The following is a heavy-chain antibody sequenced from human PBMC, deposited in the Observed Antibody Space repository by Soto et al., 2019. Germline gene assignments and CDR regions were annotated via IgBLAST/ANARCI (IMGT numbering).Heavy chain of an antibody. CDR1: EGSIGGRNW. CDR3: ARAPIRYYGSGSYYGLDY. V-gene: IGHV4-4*02. CDR2: IYHSGTT. D-gene: IGHD3-10*01. Sequence: SETKPLTYGVAEGSIGGRNWWRRVHKNPGKGLEWIGEIYHSGTTNYNPSLKSRVTISVDKSKNQFSLKLSSVTAADTAVYYCARAPIRYYGSGSYYGLDYWGQGTLVTVPS. J-gene: IGHJ4*02.